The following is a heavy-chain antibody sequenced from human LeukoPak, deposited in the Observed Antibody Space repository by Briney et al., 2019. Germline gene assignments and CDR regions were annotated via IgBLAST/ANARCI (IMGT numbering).Heavy chain of an antibody. Sequence: GGSLRLSCAASGFTVSSNYMNWVRQAPGRGPEWVSVIYKAGNTFYADSVKGRFTISRDNSKNTVYLQMSSLRAEDTAVYYCVIVRGYFDSSGSDYWGQGTLVTVSS. CDR3: VIVRGYFDSSGSDY. J-gene: IGHJ4*02. CDR2: IYKAGNT. V-gene: IGHV3-53*05. CDR1: GFTVSSNY. D-gene: IGHD3-9*01.